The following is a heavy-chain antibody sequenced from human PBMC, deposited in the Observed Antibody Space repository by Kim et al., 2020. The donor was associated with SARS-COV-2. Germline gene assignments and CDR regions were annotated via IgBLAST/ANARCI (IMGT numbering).Heavy chain of an antibody. Sequence: GGSLRLSCAASGFTFSDYYMSWIRQAPGKGLEWVSYISSSGSTIYYADSVKGRFTISRDNAKNSLYLQMNSLRAEDTAVYYCARENSHTTSFGVVTRVGMDVWGQGTTVTVSS. V-gene: IGHV3-11*01. CDR3: ARENSHTTSFGVVTRVGMDV. CDR2: ISSSGSTI. D-gene: IGHD3-3*01. CDR1: GFTFSDYY. J-gene: IGHJ6*02.